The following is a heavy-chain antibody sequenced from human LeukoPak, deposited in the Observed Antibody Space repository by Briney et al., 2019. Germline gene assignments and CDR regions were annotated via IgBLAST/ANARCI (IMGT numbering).Heavy chain of an antibody. Sequence: PSETLSLTCTVSGGSISSYYWSWIRQPPGKGLEWNGYIYYSGSTNYNPSLKSRVIISVDTSKNQFSLKLSSVTAADTAVYYCARRIAVAGPFDYWGQGTLVTVSS. D-gene: IGHD6-19*01. V-gene: IGHV4-59*08. CDR3: ARRIAVAGPFDY. CDR1: GGSISSYY. CDR2: IYYSGST. J-gene: IGHJ4*02.